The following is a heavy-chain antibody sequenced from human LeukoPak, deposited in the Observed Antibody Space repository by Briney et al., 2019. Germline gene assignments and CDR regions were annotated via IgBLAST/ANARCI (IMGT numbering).Heavy chain of an antibody. CDR3: ARDRRNYYGSGSHDAFDI. CDR2: IHYSGTT. J-gene: IGHJ3*02. V-gene: IGHV4-59*01. CDR1: GGSISSYY. Sequence: SETLSLTCTVSGGSISSYYWSWIRQPPGKGLEWIAYIHYSGTTSYNPPLKSRVTMSVDPSKNQFSLKLSSVTAADTAVYYCARDRRNYYGSGSHDAFDIWGQGTMVTVSS. D-gene: IGHD3-10*01.